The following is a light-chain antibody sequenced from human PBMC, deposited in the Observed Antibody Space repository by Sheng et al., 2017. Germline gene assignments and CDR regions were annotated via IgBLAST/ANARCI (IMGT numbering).Light chain of an antibody. V-gene: IGKV3-11*01. CDR2: DAS. CDR1: ESVSSY. J-gene: IGKJ5*01. CDR3: QQRTNWPSLT. Sequence: EIVMTQSPATLSVSPGERATLSCRASESVSSYLAWYQQKPGQAPRLLIYDASKTAAGIPARFSGSGSGTDFTLTIRGLEPEDFAVYYCQQRTNWPSLTFGQGTRLEIK.